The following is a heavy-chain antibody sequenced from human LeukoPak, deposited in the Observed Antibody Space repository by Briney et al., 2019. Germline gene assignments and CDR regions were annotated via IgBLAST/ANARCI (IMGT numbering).Heavy chain of an antibody. CDR2: ISGSGGST. J-gene: IGHJ4*02. CDR1: GFTFSSYA. CDR3: AGYCSGGSCYEAHGY. V-gene: IGHV3-23*01. Sequence: PGRSLRLSCAASGFTFSSYAMSWVHQAPGKGLEWVSAISGSGGSTYYADSVKGRFTISRDNSKNTLYPQMNSLRAEDTAVYYCAGYCSGGSCYEAHGYWGQGTLVTVSS. D-gene: IGHD2-15*01.